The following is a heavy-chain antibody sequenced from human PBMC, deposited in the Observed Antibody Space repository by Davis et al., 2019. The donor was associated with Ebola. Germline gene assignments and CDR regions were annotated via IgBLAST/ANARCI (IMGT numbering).Heavy chain of an antibody. CDR3: ARDRAYYFGSGSPDY. Sequence: ASVKVSCKASGYTFTAYGISWVRQAPGQGLEWMGWISAYNDNTKYVQKLQGRVTMTTDTSTSTAYMELRSLRFDDTAVYFCARDRAYYFGSGSPDYWGQGTLVTVSS. CDR1: GYTFTAYG. CDR2: ISAYNDNT. D-gene: IGHD3-10*01. V-gene: IGHV1-18*01. J-gene: IGHJ4*02.